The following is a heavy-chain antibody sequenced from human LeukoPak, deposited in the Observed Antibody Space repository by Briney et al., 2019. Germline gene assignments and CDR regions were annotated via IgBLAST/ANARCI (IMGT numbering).Heavy chain of an antibody. Sequence: GGSLRLSCAASGFTFSSYAMSWVRQAPGKGLEWVSAISGSGGSTYYADSVKGRFTISRDNSKNALYLQMNSLRAEDTAVYYCAKDSSGYLLLDAFDIWGQGTMVTVSS. J-gene: IGHJ3*02. D-gene: IGHD3-22*01. CDR3: AKDSSGYLLLDAFDI. V-gene: IGHV3-23*01. CDR1: GFTFSSYA. CDR2: ISGSGGST.